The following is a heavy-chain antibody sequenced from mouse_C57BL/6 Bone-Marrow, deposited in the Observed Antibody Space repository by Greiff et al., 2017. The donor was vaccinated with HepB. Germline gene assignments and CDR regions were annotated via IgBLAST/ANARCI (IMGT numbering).Heavy chain of an antibody. J-gene: IGHJ2*01. D-gene: IGHD1-1*01. CDR1: GYTFTSYG. CDR3: ARHTTVVAPYFDY. Sequence: EVKLVESGAELVRPGSSVKMSCKTSGYTFTSYGINWVKQRPGQGLEWIGYIYIGNGYTEYNEKFKGKATLTSDTSSSTAYMQLSSLTSEDSAIYFCARHTTVVAPYFDYWGQGTTLTVSS. V-gene: IGHV1-58*01. CDR2: IYIGNGYT.